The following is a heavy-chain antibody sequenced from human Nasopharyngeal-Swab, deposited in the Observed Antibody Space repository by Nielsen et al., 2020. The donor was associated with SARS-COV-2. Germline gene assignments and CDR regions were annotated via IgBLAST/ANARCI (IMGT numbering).Heavy chain of an antibody. D-gene: IGHD3-3*01. CDR3: AGGRITIFGVFIIGPFDY. Sequence: GESLKISCKGSGYSFISYWIGWVRQMPGKGLEWMGIIYPGDSDTRYSPSFQGQVTISADKSISTAYLQWSSLKASDTVMYYCAGGRITIFGVFIIGPFDYWGQGTLVTVSS. CDR2: IYPGDSDT. V-gene: IGHV5-51*01. CDR1: GYSFISYW. J-gene: IGHJ4*02.